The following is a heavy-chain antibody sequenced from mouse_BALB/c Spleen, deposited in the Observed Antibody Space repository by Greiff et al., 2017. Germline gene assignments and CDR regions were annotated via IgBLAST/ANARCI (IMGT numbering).Heavy chain of an antibody. CDR3: AREGVVYSTADY. V-gene: IGHV1-7*01. Sequence: QVQLQQSGAELAKPGASVKMSCKASGYTFTSYWMHWVKQRPGQGLEWIGYINPSTGYTEYNQKFKDKATLTADKSSSTAYMQLSSLTSEDSAVYYCAREGVVYSTADYWGQGTTLTVSS. CDR2: INPSTGYT. J-gene: IGHJ2*01. D-gene: IGHD1-2*01. CDR1: GYTFTSYW.